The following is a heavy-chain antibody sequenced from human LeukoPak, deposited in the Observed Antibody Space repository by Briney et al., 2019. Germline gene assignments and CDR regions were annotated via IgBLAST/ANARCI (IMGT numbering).Heavy chain of an antibody. CDR2: TRNKAKSHNT. D-gene: IGHD7-27*01. V-gene: IGHV3-72*01. Sequence: GGSLRPSFAASGFTFSDHYMDWVRQAPGEGLEWVARTRNKAKSHNTEYAASVKGRFSISRDDSKNSLYLQMNSLKTEDTAMYYCARATDWGAYWYFDLWGRGTLVTVSS. J-gene: IGHJ2*01. CDR1: GFTFSDHY. CDR3: ARATDWGAYWYFDL.